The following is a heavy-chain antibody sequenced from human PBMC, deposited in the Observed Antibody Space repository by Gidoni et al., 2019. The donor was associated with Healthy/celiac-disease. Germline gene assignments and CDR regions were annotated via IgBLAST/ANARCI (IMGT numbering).Heavy chain of an antibody. D-gene: IGHD3-9*01. J-gene: IGHJ4*02. Sequence: EVQLVQSGAEVKKPGESLKISRKGSGYSFTSYWIGWLRPMPGKGLEWLGIIYPGDSDTRCSPSFQGQVNNPAVKAISTTSLEWSSLKASDTAMYYCARLSSDYDILTGYSQPLYYFDYWGQGTLVTVSS. CDR1: GYSFTSYW. CDR3: ARLSSDYDILTGYSQPLYYFDY. CDR2: IYPGDSDT. V-gene: IGHV5-51*01.